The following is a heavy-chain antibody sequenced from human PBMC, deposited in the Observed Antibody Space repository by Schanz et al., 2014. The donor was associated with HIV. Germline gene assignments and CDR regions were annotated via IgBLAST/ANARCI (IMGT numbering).Heavy chain of an antibody. CDR3: ARRRGWGSYRYFPYGLDV. J-gene: IGHJ6*02. CDR2: MNPNSGNT. Sequence: QVLLVQSGAEVKKPGASVKVSCKASGYSFPSYDFNWVRQAPGQGLEWMGWMNPNSGNTDFAQKFQGRVTMTRNTSISTAYMELSSLGSEDTAVYYCARRRGWGSYRYFPYGLDVWGQGTTVTVSS. V-gene: IGHV1-8*01. D-gene: IGHD3-16*02. CDR1: GYSFPSYD.